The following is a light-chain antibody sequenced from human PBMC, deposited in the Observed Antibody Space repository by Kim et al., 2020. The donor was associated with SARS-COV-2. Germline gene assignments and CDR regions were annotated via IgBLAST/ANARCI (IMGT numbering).Light chain of an antibody. V-gene: IGKV3-20*01. CDR1: QSVSSSY. CDR2: GAS. Sequence: SPGKRVTLSCRASQSVSSSYLAWYQQKPGQAPRRLIYGASSRATGIPDRFSGSGSGTDFTLTISRLEPEDFAVYYCQQYGSPLITFGQGTRLEIK. J-gene: IGKJ5*01. CDR3: QQYGSPLIT.